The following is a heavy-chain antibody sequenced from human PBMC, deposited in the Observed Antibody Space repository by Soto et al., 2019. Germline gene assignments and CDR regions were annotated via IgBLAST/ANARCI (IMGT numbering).Heavy chain of an antibody. Sequence: HPGGSLRLSCAASGFTFSSYDMHWVRQATGKGLEWVSAIGTAGDTYYPGSVKGRFTISRENAKNSLYLQMNSLRAGDTAVYYCARASSSLVLRYFDWLPAHDAFDIWGQGTMVTVS. CDR2: IGTAGDT. J-gene: IGHJ3*02. V-gene: IGHV3-13*01. CDR1: GFTFSSYD. CDR3: ARASSSLVLRYFDWLPAHDAFDI. D-gene: IGHD3-9*01.